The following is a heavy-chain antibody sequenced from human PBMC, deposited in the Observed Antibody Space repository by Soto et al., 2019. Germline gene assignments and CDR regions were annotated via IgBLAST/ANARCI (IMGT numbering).Heavy chain of an antibody. CDR2: TYYRSKWYN. CDR3: ARGVVVDFWSGYPYGMDV. CDR1: GDSVSSNSAA. V-gene: IGHV6-1*01. D-gene: IGHD3-3*01. J-gene: IGHJ6*02. Sequence: SQTLSLTCAISGDSVSSNSAAWNWIRQSPSRGLEWLGRTYYRSKWYNDYAVSVKSRITINPDTSKNQFSLQLNSVTPEDTAVYYCARGVVVDFWSGYPYGMDVWGQGTTVTVSS.